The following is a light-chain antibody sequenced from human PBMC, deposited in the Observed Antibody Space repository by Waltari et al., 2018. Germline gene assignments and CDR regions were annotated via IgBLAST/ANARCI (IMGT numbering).Light chain of an antibody. CDR1: QSVSSI. J-gene: IGKJ4*01. CDR3: QQYNNWPLT. V-gene: IGKV3-15*01. Sequence: EIVMTQSPATLSVSPGERATLSCRASQSVSSILAWCQQKPGQAPRLLIYGASTRATGIPARFSGSGSGTEFTLTISSPQSEDFAVYYCQQYNNWPLTFGGGTKVEIK. CDR2: GAS.